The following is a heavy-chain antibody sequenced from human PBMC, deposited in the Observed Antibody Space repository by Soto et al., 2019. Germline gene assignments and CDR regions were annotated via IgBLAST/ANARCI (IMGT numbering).Heavy chain of an antibody. J-gene: IGHJ5*02. D-gene: IGHD3-3*01. V-gene: IGHV1-18*04. Sequence: ASVKVSCKASGYTFTSYGISWVRQAPVQGLEWMGWISAYNGNTNYAQKLQGRVTMTTDTSTSTAYMELRSLRSDDTAVYYCAFWSGYYSWFDPWGQGTLVTVSS. CDR1: GYTFTSYG. CDR3: AFWSGYYSWFDP. CDR2: ISAYNGNT.